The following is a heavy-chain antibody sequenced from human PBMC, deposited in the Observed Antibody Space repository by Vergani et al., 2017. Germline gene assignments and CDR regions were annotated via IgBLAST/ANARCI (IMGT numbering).Heavy chain of an antibody. CDR1: GYSFTSYW. J-gene: IGHJ4*02. CDR3: ARGVGIWPNRYGGKYYFDY. V-gene: IGHV5-10-1*01. D-gene: IGHD4-23*01. CDR2: IDPSDSYT. Sequence: EVQLVQSGAEVKKPGESLRISCKGSGYSFTSYWISWVRQMPGKGLEWMGRIDPSDSYTNYSPSFQGHVTISADKSISTAYLQWSSLKASDTAMYYCARGVGIWPNRYGGKYYFDYWGQGTLVTVSS.